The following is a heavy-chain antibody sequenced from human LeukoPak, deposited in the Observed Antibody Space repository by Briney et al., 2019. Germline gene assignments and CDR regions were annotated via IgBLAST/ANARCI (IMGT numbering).Heavy chain of an antibody. D-gene: IGHD3-9*01. CDR2: FYSSGGT. V-gene: IGHV4-4*09. Sequence: PSETLSLTCTVSGASIIGSYWNRVRQPPGRGLEGSGSFYSSGGTDYNHSLKSRVAISVDASKNQFSLKLTSVTAADTALYYCANSYDRKIVDFDNWGQGAMVTVSS. J-gene: IGHJ4*02. CDR3: ANSYDRKIVDFDN. CDR1: GASIIGSY.